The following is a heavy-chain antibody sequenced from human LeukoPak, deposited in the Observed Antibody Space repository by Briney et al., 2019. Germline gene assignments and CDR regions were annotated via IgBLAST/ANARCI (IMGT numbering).Heavy chain of an antibody. CDR3: AREGSYGDYDY. D-gene: IGHD4-17*01. CDR1: GYTFTSYD. J-gene: IGHJ4*02. Sequence: ASVKVACKASGYTFTSYDINWVRQATGQGLEWMGWMNPNSGNTGYAQKFQGRVTMTRDTSTSTVYMEPSSLRSEDTAVYYCAREGSYGDYDYWGQGTLVTVSS. V-gene: IGHV1-8*01. CDR2: MNPNSGNT.